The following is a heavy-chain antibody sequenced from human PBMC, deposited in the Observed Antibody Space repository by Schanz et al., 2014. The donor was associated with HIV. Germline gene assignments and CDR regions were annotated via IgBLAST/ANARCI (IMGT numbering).Heavy chain of an antibody. V-gene: IGHV3-11*04. J-gene: IGHJ5*02. Sequence: GQLVESGGGFVKPGGSLRLSCAASGFTFTYNYISWARPAPGKGPGWLSYISVNGATREYADSVKGRFTISRDNARTSLYLQMNSLRAEDTAVYYCARDYHWNWFDPWGQGTLVTVSS. CDR2: ISVNGATR. CDR3: ARDYHWNWFDP. CDR1: GFTFTYNY. D-gene: IGHD1-20*01.